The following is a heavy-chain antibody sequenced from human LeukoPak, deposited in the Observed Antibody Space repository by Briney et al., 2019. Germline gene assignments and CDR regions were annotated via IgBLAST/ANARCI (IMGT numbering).Heavy chain of an antibody. Sequence: SETLSLTCAVYGGSFSGYYWSWIRQPPGKGLEWIGEINHSGSTNYNPSLKSRVTISVDTSKNQFSLKLSSVTAADTAVYYCARDWAITFGGVIVEQFDYWGQGTLVTVSS. V-gene: IGHV4-34*01. D-gene: IGHD3-16*02. CDR1: GGSFSGYY. CDR2: INHSGST. J-gene: IGHJ4*02. CDR3: ARDWAITFGGVIVEQFDY.